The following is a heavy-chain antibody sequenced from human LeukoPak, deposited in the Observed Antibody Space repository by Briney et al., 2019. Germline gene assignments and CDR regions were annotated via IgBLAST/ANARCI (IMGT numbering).Heavy chain of an antibody. V-gene: IGHV1-58*02. CDR1: GFTFTTSD. CDR2: IVVGSGNT. Sequence: SVKVSCKTSGFTFTTSDMQWVRQARGQRLEWIGWIVVGSGNTNYAQKFQERVTITRDMSTSTAYMELSSLRSEDTAVYYCATINYYDSSGYEYFQHWGQGTLVTVSS. D-gene: IGHD3-22*01. CDR3: ATINYYDSSGYEYFQH. J-gene: IGHJ1*01.